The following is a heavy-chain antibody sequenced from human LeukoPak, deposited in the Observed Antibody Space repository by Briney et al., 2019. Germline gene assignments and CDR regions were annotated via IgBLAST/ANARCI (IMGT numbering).Heavy chain of an antibody. CDR3: AKAYYYDSSGYSFDY. V-gene: IGHV3-30*18. J-gene: IGHJ4*02. CDR1: GFTFSSYG. D-gene: IGHD3-22*01. Sequence: PGGSLRLSCAASGFTFSSYGVHWVRQAPGKGLEWVAVISYDGSNKYYADSVKGRFTISRDNSKNTLYLQMNSLRAEDTAVYYCAKAYYYDSSGYSFDYWGQGTLVTVSS. CDR2: ISYDGSNK.